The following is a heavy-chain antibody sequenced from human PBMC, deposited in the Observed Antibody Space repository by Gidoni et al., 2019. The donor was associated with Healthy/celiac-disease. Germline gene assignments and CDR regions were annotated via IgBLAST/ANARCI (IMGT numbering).Heavy chain of an antibody. CDR2: INHSGST. CDR3: ARTCYYGSGIFYYYYGMDV. Sequence: QVQLQQWGAGLLKPSETLSLTCAVYGGSFSGSYWSWIRQPPGKGLEWIGEINHSGSTNYNPSLKSRVTISLDTSKNQFSLKLSSVTAADTAMYYCARTCYYGSGIFYYYYGMDVWGQGTTVTVSS. V-gene: IGHV4-34*01. D-gene: IGHD3-10*01. J-gene: IGHJ6*02. CDR1: GGSFSGSY.